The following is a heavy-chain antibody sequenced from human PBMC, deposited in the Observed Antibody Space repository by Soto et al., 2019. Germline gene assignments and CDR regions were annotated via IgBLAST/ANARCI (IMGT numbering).Heavy chain of an antibody. Sequence: GASVKVSCKASGYTFTSYAMHWVRQAPGQRLEWMGWINAGNGNTKYSQKFQGRVTITRDTSASTAYVELSSLRSEDTAVYYCARGPGGPDGPGDYWGQGTLVTVSS. D-gene: IGHD2-15*01. CDR3: ARGPGGPDGPGDY. V-gene: IGHV1-3*01. CDR2: INAGNGNT. J-gene: IGHJ4*02. CDR1: GYTFTSYA.